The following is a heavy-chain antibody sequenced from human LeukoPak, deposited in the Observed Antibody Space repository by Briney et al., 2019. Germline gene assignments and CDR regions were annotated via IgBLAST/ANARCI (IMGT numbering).Heavy chain of an antibody. Sequence: GGSLRLSCVASGFTITNNWMYWVRQAPGRGLVWVSRIKSDESSAAYADSVKGRFTISRDNAKNTLYLQMDSLRVEDTAVYYCATVFKGSSLEDYWGQGTLVTVSS. CDR3: ATVFKGSSLEDY. D-gene: IGHD1-26*01. J-gene: IGHJ4*02. CDR1: GFTITNNW. CDR2: IKSDESSA. V-gene: IGHV3-74*03.